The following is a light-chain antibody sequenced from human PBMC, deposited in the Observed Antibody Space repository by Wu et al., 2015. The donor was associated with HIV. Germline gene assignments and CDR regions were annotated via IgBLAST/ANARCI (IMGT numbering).Light chain of an antibody. CDR1: QTVTNNY. V-gene: IGKV3D-20*01. CDR3: QQYGSSRRT. CDR2: DAS. Sequence: DIVLTQSPATLSLSPGESATLSCGASQTVTNNYLAWYQLRPGLAPRLIIYDASSRATGIPDRFSGSGSGTDFTLTISRLEPEDFAVYYCQQYGSSRRTFGQGTKVEIK. J-gene: IGKJ1*01.